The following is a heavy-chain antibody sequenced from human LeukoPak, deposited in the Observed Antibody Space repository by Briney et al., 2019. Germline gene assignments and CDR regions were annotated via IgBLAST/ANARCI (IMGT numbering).Heavy chain of an antibody. CDR3: ARVSAGPTDWGYFDY. Sequence: GSVKVSCRSSGYIGHWMHWVRRAPGQGIEWMGRINPNSCGRNYAQKFQRRVSMTQDTSINTVYMELSRLRPDATAKYYCARVSAGPTDWGYFDYWGQGTLVSVSS. J-gene: IGHJ4*02. CDR1: GYIGHW. CDR2: INPNSCGR. D-gene: IGHD3-16*01. V-gene: IGHV1-2*06.